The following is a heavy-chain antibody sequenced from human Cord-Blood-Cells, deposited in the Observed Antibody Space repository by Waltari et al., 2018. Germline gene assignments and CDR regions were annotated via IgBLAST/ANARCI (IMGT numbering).Heavy chain of an antibody. CDR2: INAGNGNT. CDR1: GYTFTSYA. D-gene: IGHD6-6*01. J-gene: IGHJ5*02. V-gene: IGHV1-3*01. CDR3: AREMGRIAANWFDP. Sequence: QVQLVQSGAEVKKPGASVKVSCKASGYTFTSYAMHWVRQAPGQRLEWMGWINAGNGNTKYSQKFQGRVTITRDTSASTAYRELSSLRSEDTAVYYCAREMGRIAANWFDPWGQGTLVTVSS.